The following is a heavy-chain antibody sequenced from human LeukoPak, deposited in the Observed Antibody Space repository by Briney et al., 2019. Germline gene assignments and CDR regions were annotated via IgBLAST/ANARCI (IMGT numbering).Heavy chain of an antibody. CDR2: ISSSSSTI. CDR3: ARDEGIDY. Sequence: GGSLRLSCVASGFSFSDVWMTWVRRAPGKGLEWVSYISSSSSTIYYADSVKGRFTISRDNAKNSLYLQMNSLRAEDTAVYYCARDEGIDYWGQGTLVTVSS. V-gene: IGHV3-48*04. D-gene: IGHD3-10*01. CDR1: GFSFSDVW. J-gene: IGHJ4*02.